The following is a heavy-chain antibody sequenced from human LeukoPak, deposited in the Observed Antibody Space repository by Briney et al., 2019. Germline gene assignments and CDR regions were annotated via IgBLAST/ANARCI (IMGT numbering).Heavy chain of an antibody. J-gene: IGHJ5*02. D-gene: IGHD3-10*01. Sequence: GGSLRLSCAASGFTLSTYNMHWVRQAPGKGLEWISYITIGSSTINYADSVKGRFTISRDNAKNSLYLQMNSLRDEDTAVYYCAYYGSGSPRFDPWGQGTLVTVSS. V-gene: IGHV3-48*02. CDR3: AYYGSGSPRFDP. CDR2: ITIGSSTI. CDR1: GFTLSTYN.